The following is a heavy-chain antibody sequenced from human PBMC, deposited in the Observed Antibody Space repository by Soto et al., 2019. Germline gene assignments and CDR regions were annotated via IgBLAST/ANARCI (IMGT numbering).Heavy chain of an antibody. D-gene: IGHD6-13*01. CDR2: TYNGNT. Sequence: ASVKVSCKASGYTFTSHGITWVRQAPGQGLEWMGWTYNGNTNYAQKIQGRVTMTSDTPTSTAYMELRSLRSDDTAVYYCARTLVAAANRRLDYWGQGTLVTVSS. CDR1: GYTFTSHG. CDR3: ARTLVAAANRRLDY. J-gene: IGHJ4*02. V-gene: IGHV1-18*01.